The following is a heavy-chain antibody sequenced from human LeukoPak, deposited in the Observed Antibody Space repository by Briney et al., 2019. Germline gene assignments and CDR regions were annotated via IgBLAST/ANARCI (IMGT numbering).Heavy chain of an antibody. CDR2: INHSGST. CDR1: GGSFSGYY. CDR3: AGVSYWYFDL. J-gene: IGHJ2*01. V-gene: IGHV4-34*01. Sequence: SETLSLTCAVYGGSFSGYYWSWIRQPPGKGLEWIGEINHSGSTNYNPSLKSRVTISVDTSKNQFSLKLSSVTAADTAVYYCAGVSYWYFDLWGRGTLVTVSS.